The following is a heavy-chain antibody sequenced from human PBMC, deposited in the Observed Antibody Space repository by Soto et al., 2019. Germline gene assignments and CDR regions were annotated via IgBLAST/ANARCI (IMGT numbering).Heavy chain of an antibody. J-gene: IGHJ4*02. CDR3: ARGPRVYDYIWGSYRYRSRFDY. CDR2: INHSGST. Sequence: QVQLQQWGAGLLKPSETLSLTCAVYGGSFSGYYWSWIRQPPGKGLEWIGEINHSGSTNYNPSLKSRVTLSVDTSKNPFSLKLSSVTAADTAVYYCARGPRVYDYIWGSYRYRSRFDYWGQGTLVTVSS. D-gene: IGHD3-16*02. V-gene: IGHV4-34*01. CDR1: GGSFSGYY.